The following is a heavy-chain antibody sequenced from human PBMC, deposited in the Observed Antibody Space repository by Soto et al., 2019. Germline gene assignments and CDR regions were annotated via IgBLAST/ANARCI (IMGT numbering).Heavy chain of an antibody. J-gene: IGHJ5*02. CDR2: IYPGDSDT. Sequence: GESLKISCKGSGYSFTSYWIGWVRQMPGKGLEWMGIIYPGDSDTRYSPSFQGQVTISADKSISTAYLQWSSLKASDTAMYYCARHGHNWNYEYWFDPWGQGTLVTVSS. CDR3: ARHGHNWNYEYWFDP. V-gene: IGHV5-51*01. D-gene: IGHD1-7*01. CDR1: GYSFTSYW.